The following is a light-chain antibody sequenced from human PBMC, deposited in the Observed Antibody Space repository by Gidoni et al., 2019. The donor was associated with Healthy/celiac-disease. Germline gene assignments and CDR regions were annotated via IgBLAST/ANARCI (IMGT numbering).Light chain of an antibody. CDR3: QQYNSYPMCS. Sequence: DIQMTQSPSTLSASVGDRVTITCRASQSINSWLAWYQQKSGKAPKLLIYKASSLESGVQSRFSGSGSGTEFTLTISSLQPDDFATYYCQQYNSYPMCSFGQGTKLEIK. CDR1: QSINSW. V-gene: IGKV1-5*03. J-gene: IGKJ2*04. CDR2: KAS.